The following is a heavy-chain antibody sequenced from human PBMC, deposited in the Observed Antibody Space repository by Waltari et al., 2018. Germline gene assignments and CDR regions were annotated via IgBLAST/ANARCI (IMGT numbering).Heavy chain of an antibody. Sequence: QVQLVQSGAEVKKPGASVKVSCKASGNTFTGYWMQWVRQAPGQGLEWMGWVNPNSGGTNYAQKFQGRVTMTRDTSISTAYMELSRLRSDDTAVYYCARYGLRGGWFDPWGQGTLVTVSS. V-gene: IGHV1-2*02. J-gene: IGHJ5*02. D-gene: IGHD3-10*01. CDR1: GNTFTGYW. CDR3: ARYGLRGGWFDP. CDR2: VNPNSGGT.